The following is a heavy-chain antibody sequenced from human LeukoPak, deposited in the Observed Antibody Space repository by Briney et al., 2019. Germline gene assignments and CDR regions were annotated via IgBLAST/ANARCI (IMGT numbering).Heavy chain of an antibody. CDR2: ISSTGGTT. D-gene: IGHD6-13*01. V-gene: IGHV3-23*01. Sequence: PGGTLRLSCAASGITFSSYGMSWVRQAPGKGLEWVSSISSTGGTTYYADSVKGRFTISRDNSKNTLYLQMNSLRAEDTAVYYCARGDELGGAAGKIDYWGQGTLVTVSS. J-gene: IGHJ4*02. CDR3: ARGDELGGAAGKIDY. CDR1: GITFSSYG.